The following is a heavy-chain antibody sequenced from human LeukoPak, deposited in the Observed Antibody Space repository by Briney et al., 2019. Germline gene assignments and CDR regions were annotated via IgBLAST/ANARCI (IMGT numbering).Heavy chain of an antibody. V-gene: IGHV4-39*07. CDR3: ARVVAGTVFGMAFDI. CDR1: GGSISSSSYY. D-gene: IGHD6-19*01. Sequence: SETLSLTCTVSGGSISSSSYYWGRIRQPPGKGLEWIGSIYYSGSTNYNPSLKSRVTTSVDTSKNQFSLKLSSVTAADTAVYYCARVVAGTVFGMAFDIWGQGTMVTVSS. J-gene: IGHJ3*02. CDR2: IYYSGST.